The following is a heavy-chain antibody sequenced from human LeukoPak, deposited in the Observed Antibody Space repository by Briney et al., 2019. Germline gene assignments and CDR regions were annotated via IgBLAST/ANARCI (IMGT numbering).Heavy chain of an antibody. J-gene: IGHJ4*02. D-gene: IGHD3-10*01. CDR1: GFTFRSYG. Sequence: GGSLRLSCAASGFTFRSYGMHWVRQAPGKGLEWVAVISYDGSNEYYADSVKGRFTISRDSSKNTLYLQMNSLRAEDTAVYYCAKDPFGSSADLDYWGQGTLVTVSS. V-gene: IGHV3-30*18. CDR2: ISYDGSNE. CDR3: AKDPFGSSADLDY.